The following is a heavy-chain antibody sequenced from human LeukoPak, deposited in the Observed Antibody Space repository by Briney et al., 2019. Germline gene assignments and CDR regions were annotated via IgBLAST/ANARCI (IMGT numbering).Heavy chain of an antibody. CDR1: GGSISSSSYY. J-gene: IGHJ4*02. V-gene: IGHV4-61*02. Sequence: SETLSLTCTVSGGSISSSSYYWSWIRQPAGKGLEWIGRIYTSGSTNYNPSLKSRVTMSVDTSKNQFSLKLSSVTAADTAVYYCARGGHFSGEYFDYWGQGTLVTVSS. CDR3: ARGGHFSGEYFDY. CDR2: IYTSGST. D-gene: IGHD3-10*01.